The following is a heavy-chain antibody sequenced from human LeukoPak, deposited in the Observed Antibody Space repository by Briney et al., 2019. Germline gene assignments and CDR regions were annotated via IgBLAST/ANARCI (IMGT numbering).Heavy chain of an antibody. J-gene: IGHJ3*01. CDR3: AAGSDLYGFDL. CDR1: GISLPTSA. CDR2: IVLGSDNT. Sequence: VATVKLSRKASGISLPTSAVQCVRQARGQRLEWMGWIVLGSDNTDYAQKLQQRVTFTRDMSTTTAYMELSSLRSDDTAVYYCAAGSDLYGFDLWGHGTMVTVSS. V-gene: IGHV1-58*01.